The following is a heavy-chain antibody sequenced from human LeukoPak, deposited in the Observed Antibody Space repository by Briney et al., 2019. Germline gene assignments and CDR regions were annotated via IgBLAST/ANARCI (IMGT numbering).Heavy chain of an antibody. D-gene: IGHD2-15*01. V-gene: IGHV3-21*01. CDR2: ISSTSSNI. CDR3: AKDASRWSPDPFDY. J-gene: IGHJ4*02. CDR1: GFTFGNYA. Sequence: PGGSLRLSCAASGFTFGNYAMGWVRQAPGKGLEWVSSISSTSSNIYYSDSVKGRFTISRDNAKNSLYLQMNNLRAEDTGVYYCAKDASRWSPDPFDYWGQGAPVTVSS.